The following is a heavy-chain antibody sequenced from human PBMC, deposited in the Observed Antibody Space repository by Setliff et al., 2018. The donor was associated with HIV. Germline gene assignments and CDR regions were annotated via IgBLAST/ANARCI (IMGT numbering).Heavy chain of an antibody. CDR3: ARDLREYPGYAFEGFDY. V-gene: IGHV1-69*13. Sequence: ASVKVSCKASGGSFSKYGIHWVRQAPGQGLEWMGGITPMYGAVNYAQKFQDRVTITADESTTTVYMEVSSLRSEDTAVYFCARDLREYPGYAFEGFDYWGQGTLVTVS. D-gene: IGHD2-2*01. J-gene: IGHJ4*02. CDR1: GGSFSKYG. CDR2: ITPMYGAV.